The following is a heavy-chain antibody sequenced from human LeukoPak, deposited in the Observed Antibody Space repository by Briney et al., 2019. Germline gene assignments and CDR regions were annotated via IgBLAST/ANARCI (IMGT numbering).Heavy chain of an antibody. V-gene: IGHV3-21*01. CDR2: ISSSSSYI. Sequence: GGSLRLSCAASGFTFSSYSMNWVRQAPGKGLEWVSSISSSSSYIYYADSVKGRFTISGDNAKNSLYLQMNSLRAEDTAVYYCARDLTDYGDLGVFDYWGQGTLVTVSS. CDR1: GFTFSSYS. CDR3: ARDLTDYGDLGVFDY. D-gene: IGHD4-17*01. J-gene: IGHJ4*02.